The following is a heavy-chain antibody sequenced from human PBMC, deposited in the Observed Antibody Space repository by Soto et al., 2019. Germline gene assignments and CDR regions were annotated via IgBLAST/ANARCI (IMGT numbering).Heavy chain of an antibody. Sequence: QVQLQESGSGLVKPSETLSLTCTVSGGSINSYYWTWIRQPPGKGLEWIGYNYNSASTNYNPSLXXRXSISLDPSKHQFSLKLTSVTAADTAVYYCARDEPYSSGWYDYWGQGILVTVSS. V-gene: IGHV4-59*01. J-gene: IGHJ4*02. CDR3: ARDEPYSSGWYDY. CDR2: NYNSAST. D-gene: IGHD6-19*01. CDR1: GGSINSYY.